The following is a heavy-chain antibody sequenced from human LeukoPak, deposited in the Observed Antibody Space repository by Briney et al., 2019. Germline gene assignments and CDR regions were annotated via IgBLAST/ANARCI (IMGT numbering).Heavy chain of an antibody. CDR2: MSYSGST. V-gene: IGHV4-59*01. J-gene: IGHJ4*02. CDR3: ARGRYCSGGSCYFDY. D-gene: IGHD2-15*01. CDR1: GGSINNFY. Sequence: SETLSLTCTVSGGSINNFYWSWIRQPPGKGLEWIGYMSYSGSTNYDPSLKSRVTVSVDTPKNQFSLKLSSLTAADTAVYYCARGRYCSGGSCYFDYWGQGILVTVSS.